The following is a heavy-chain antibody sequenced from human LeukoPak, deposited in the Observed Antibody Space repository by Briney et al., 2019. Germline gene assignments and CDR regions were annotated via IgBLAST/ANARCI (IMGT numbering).Heavy chain of an antibody. CDR1: GFTFTTYG. Sequence: GGSLRLSCSASGFTFTTYGMNWVRQAPGKGLEWVSGIGGSGTRTYYADSVKGRFTISRDNSKNALYLQMNSLRDEDTAVYYCAKDSHWILFDDWGQGTLVTVSS. J-gene: IGHJ4*02. V-gene: IGHV3-23*01. CDR2: IGGSGTRT. CDR3: AKDSHWILFDD. D-gene: IGHD2-2*03.